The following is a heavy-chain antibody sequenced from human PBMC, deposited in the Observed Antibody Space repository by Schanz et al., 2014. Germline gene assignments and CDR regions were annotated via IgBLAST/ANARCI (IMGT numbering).Heavy chain of an antibody. J-gene: IGHJ4*02. D-gene: IGHD6-13*01. CDR1: GITLSGYG. V-gene: IGHV3-30*18. Sequence: QVQLVESGGGVVQPGRSLRLSCAASGITLSGYGLHWVRQAPGKGLEWVGFISFDGRNSGYAHSVKGRFTSSRDNSKNTVNLQMNRLRAQNTAVYYCAKYKEEVAAGGSFFDCWGQGTLVTVSS. CDR2: ISFDGRNS. CDR3: AKYKEEVAAGGSFFDC.